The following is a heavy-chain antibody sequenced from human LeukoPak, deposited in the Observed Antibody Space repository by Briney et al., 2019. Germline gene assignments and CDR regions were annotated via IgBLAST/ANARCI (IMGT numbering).Heavy chain of an antibody. Sequence: GGSLRLYCAASGFTFSSYGMHWVRQAPGKGLEWVAVIWYDGSNKYYADSVKGRFTISRDNYNTTLYLQMNSVRAEDKAVYYCAKINYGDYGKINYDYYDMDVWGKGTTVAVSS. D-gene: IGHD4-17*01. CDR3: AKINYGDYGKINYDYYDMDV. J-gene: IGHJ6*03. CDR2: IWYDGSNK. CDR1: GFTFSSYG. V-gene: IGHV3-33*06.